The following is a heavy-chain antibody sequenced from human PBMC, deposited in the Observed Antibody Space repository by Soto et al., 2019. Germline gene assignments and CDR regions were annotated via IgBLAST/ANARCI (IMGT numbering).Heavy chain of an antibody. CDR3: FHSGQHNWFDP. J-gene: IGHJ5*02. Sequence: EVQLVESGGGLVQPGGSLKLSCAASGFTFSGSAMHWVRQASGKGLEWVGRIRSKANSYATAYAASVKGRFTISRDDSKNTAYQQMNSLKTEDTAVYYCFHSGQHNWFDPWGQGTLVTVSS. CDR2: IRSKANSYAT. D-gene: IGHD2-8*02. V-gene: IGHV3-73*01. CDR1: GFTFSGSA.